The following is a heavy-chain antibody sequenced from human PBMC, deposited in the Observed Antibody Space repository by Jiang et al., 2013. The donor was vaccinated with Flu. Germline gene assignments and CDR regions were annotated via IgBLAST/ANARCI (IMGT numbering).Heavy chain of an antibody. Sequence: VQLVESGGGVVQPGRSLRLSCAASGFTFSSYGMHWVRQAPGKGLEWVAVIWYDGSNKYYADSVKGRFTISRDNSKNTLYLQMNSLRAEDTAVYYCARDADDMKMTTVTRGHFDYWGQGTLVTVSS. CDR3: ARDADDMKMTTVTRGHFDY. CDR1: GFTFSSYG. J-gene: IGHJ4*02. V-gene: IGHV3-33*01. CDR2: IWYDGSNK. D-gene: IGHD4-17*01.